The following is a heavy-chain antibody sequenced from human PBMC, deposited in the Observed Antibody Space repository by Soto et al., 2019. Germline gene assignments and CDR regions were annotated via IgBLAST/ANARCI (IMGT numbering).Heavy chain of an antibody. D-gene: IGHD1-1*01. Sequence: EVQLVESGGGLVQPGRSLRLSCAASGFTFDAYAIHWVRQVPGKGLEWISGLSWDSGTLGYADSVKGRFIIYRDDAKKSLFLKMNCLRGEDRALYYCAQGRYPTMARPLNQWGQGTLVTVSS. CDR3: AQGRYPTMARPLNQ. CDR1: GFTFDAYA. CDR2: LSWDSGTL. J-gene: IGHJ4*02. V-gene: IGHV3-9*01.